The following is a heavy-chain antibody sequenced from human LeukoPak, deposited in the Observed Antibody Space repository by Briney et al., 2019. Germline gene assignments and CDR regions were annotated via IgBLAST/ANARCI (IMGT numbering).Heavy chain of an antibody. J-gene: IGHJ1*01. V-gene: IGHV4-39*01. D-gene: IGHD6-13*01. CDR1: GGSISSRSYY. Sequence: PSETLSLTCTVSGGSISSRSYYWGWIHQAPGKGLEWIGSIYYSGSTYYNPSLKSRVIISVDTSKNQFSLKLSSVTAADTAVYYCARRIAAAGRGNEYFQHWGQGTLVTVSS. CDR2: IYYSGST. CDR3: ARRIAAAGRGNEYFQH.